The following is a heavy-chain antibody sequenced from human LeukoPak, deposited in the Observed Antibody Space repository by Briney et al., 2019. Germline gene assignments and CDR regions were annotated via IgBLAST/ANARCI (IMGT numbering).Heavy chain of an antibody. CDR1: GFTFSSYS. D-gene: IGHD3-9*01. V-gene: IGHV3-21*04. CDR3: AKWGDYDVLTGYYVSDY. CDR2: ISSSSSYI. J-gene: IGHJ4*02. Sequence: GGSLRLSCAASGFTFSSYSMNWVRQAPGKGLEWVSSISSSSSYIYYADSVKGRFTISRDNSKNTLFLQMNSLRAEDTAVYYCAKWGDYDVLTGYYVSDYWGQGTLVTVSS.